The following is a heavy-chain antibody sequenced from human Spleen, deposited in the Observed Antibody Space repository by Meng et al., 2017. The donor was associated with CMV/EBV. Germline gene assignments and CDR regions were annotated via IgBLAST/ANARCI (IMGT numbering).Heavy chain of an antibody. CDR3: ARGVVRDYDWFDP. D-gene: IGHD4-17*01. CDR2: IHPNSGGT. Sequence: ASVKVSCKASGYTFTAYYIHWVRQAPGQGLEWMGWIHPNSGGTNYAQKFQGRVTMTRDTSISTAYMELSRLRSDDTAVYYCARGVVRDYDWFDPWGQGTLVTVSS. CDR1: GYTFTAYY. V-gene: IGHV1-2*02. J-gene: IGHJ5*02.